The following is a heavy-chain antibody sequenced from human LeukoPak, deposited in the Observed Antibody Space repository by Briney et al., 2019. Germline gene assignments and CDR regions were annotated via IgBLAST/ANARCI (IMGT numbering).Heavy chain of an antibody. D-gene: IGHD3-9*01. Sequence: GGSLRLSCAASGFTFDDYAMHWVRQAPGKGLEWVSAISGSGGSTYYADSVKGRFTISRDNSKNTLYLQMNSLRAEDTAVYYCAKDSLRYFDWFPYFDYWGQGTLVTVSS. J-gene: IGHJ4*02. V-gene: IGHV3-23*01. CDR1: GFTFDDYA. CDR3: AKDSLRYFDWFPYFDY. CDR2: ISGSGGST.